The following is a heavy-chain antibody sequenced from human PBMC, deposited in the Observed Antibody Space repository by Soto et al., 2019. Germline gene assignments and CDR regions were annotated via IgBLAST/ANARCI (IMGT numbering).Heavy chain of an antibody. D-gene: IGHD3-3*01. J-gene: IGHJ4*02. Sequence: ASVKVSGKVSGYTLTELSMHCVRQAPGKGLEWMGGFDPEDGETIYAQKFQGRVTMTEDTSTDTAYMELSSLRSEDTAVYYCAGFWSGYYTSPPNWGPGPLVTVSS. V-gene: IGHV1-24*01. CDR3: AGFWSGYYTSPPN. CDR2: FDPEDGET. CDR1: GYTLTELS.